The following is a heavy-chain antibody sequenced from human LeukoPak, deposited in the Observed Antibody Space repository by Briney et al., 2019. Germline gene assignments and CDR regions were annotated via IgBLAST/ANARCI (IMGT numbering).Heavy chain of an antibody. CDR2: ISSSGSTI. Sequence: GGSLRLSCAASGFTFSDYYMSWIRQAPGKGLEWVSYISSSGSTIYYADSVKGRFTISRDNAKNSLYLQMNSLRAEDTAVYYCARGPPAGREAARFLFWRVYWGQGTLVTVSS. D-gene: IGHD6-6*01. CDR1: GFTFSDYY. V-gene: IGHV3-11*01. J-gene: IGHJ4*02. CDR3: ARGPPAGREAARFLFWRVY.